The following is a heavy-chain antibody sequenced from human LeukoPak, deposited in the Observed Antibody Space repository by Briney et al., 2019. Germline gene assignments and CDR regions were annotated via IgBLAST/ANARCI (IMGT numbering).Heavy chain of an antibody. Sequence: SGGTLRLSCAASGLTFSSYGMSWVRQAPGRGLEWVSAISTTGGTTYYADSVRGRFTISRDNSRNTLYLQMSSLRAEDTAIYYCAKNGDRGAYCSGGTCYPYYYYYMDVWGKGTTVTISS. J-gene: IGHJ6*03. CDR2: ISTTGGTT. D-gene: IGHD2-15*01. CDR3: AKNGDRGAYCSGGTCYPYYYYYMDV. CDR1: GLTFSSYG. V-gene: IGHV3-23*01.